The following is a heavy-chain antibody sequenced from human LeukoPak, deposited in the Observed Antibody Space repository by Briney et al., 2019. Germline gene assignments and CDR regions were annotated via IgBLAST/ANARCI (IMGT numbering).Heavy chain of an antibody. J-gene: IGHJ4*02. CDR1: GFTFSSSA. CDR2: ISNNGGYT. V-gene: IGHV3-23*01. D-gene: IGHD2-15*01. Sequence: GGSLRLSCAASGFTFSSSAVSWVRQAPGKGLEWVSAISNNGGYTYYADSVQGRFTISRDNSKSTLCLQMNSLRAEDTAVYYCAKQLGYCSDGSCYFPYWGQGTLVTVSS. CDR3: AKQLGYCSDGSCYFPY.